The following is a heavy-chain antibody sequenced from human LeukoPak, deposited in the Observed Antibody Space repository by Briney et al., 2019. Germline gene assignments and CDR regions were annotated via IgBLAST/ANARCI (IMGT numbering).Heavy chain of an antibody. D-gene: IGHD5-12*01. CDR2: ISYDGSNK. CDR3: ARGAGATMTTFYYYYMDV. V-gene: IGHV3-30*04. J-gene: IGHJ6*03. Sequence: GGSLRLSCAASGFTFSRYAMHWVRQAPGKGLEWVAVISYDGSNKYYADSVKGRFTISRDNSKNTLYLQMNSLRPEDTAVYYCARGAGATMTTFYYYYMDVWGKGTTVTVSS. CDR1: GFTFSRYA.